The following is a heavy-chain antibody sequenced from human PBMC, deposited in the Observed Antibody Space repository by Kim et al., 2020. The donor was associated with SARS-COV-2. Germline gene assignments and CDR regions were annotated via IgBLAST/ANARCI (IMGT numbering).Heavy chain of an antibody. CDR2: ISSSSSYI. J-gene: IGHJ4*02. D-gene: IGHD3-16*01. V-gene: IGHV3-21*01. CDR1: GFTFSSYS. CDR3: ARDQRTIGGEMATTLNFDY. Sequence: GGSLRLSCAASGFTFSSYSMNWVRQAPGKGLEWVSSISSSSSYIYYADSVKGRFTISRDNAKNSLYLQMNSLRAEDTAVYYCARDQRTIGGEMATTLNFDYWGQGTLVTVSS.